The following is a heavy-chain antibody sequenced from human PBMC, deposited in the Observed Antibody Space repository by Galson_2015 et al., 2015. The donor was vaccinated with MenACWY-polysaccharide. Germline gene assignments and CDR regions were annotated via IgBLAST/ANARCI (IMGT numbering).Heavy chain of an antibody. CDR2: LYSGGST. CDR3: ARDLGLSSGWHGVDY. V-gene: IGHV3-66*02. D-gene: IGHD6-19*01. J-gene: IGHJ4*02. CDR1: GFTVSSNY. Sequence: SLRLSCAASGFTVSSNYMSWVRQAPGKGLEWVSVLYSGGSTSYADSVQGRFTVSRDDSKNTLYLQMSTLRPEDTAVYYCARDLGLSSGWHGVDYWGQGTLVTVSS.